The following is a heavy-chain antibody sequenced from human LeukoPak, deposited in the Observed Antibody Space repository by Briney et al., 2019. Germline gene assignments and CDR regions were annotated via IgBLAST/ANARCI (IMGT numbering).Heavy chain of an antibody. CDR1: GGSFSGYY. D-gene: IGHD6-19*01. J-gene: IGHJ4*02. V-gene: IGHV4-34*01. CDR2: INHSGST. Sequence: SETLSLTCAVYGGSFSGYYWSWIRQPPGKGLEWIGEINHSGSTNYNPSLKSRVTISVDTSKNQFSLKLSSVTAADTAVYYCARGDLQWLPRVWGQGTLVTVSS. CDR3: ARGDLQWLPRV.